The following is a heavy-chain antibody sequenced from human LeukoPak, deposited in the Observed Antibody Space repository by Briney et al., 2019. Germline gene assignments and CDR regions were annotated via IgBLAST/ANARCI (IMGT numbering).Heavy chain of an antibody. Sequence: GGSLRLSCAASGFTFSSYLMPWVRQAPGKGLVWVSRIKSDGSSTSYADSVKGRFTISRDNAKNTLYLQMNSLRAEDTAVYYCARGGYCSGGSCYRWLDYWGQGTLVTVSS. CDR2: IKSDGSST. CDR3: ARGGYCSGGSCYRWLDY. D-gene: IGHD2-15*01. CDR1: GFTFSSYL. V-gene: IGHV3-74*01. J-gene: IGHJ4*02.